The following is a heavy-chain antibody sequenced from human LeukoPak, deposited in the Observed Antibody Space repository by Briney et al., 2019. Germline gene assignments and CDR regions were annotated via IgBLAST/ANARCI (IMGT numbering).Heavy chain of an antibody. CDR2: IYSGGST. V-gene: IGHV3-53*01. Sequence: GGSLRLSCAASGFTVSSNYMSWVRQAPGKGLEWVSVIYSGGSTYYADSVKGRFTISRHNSKNTLYLQMNSLRAEDTAVYYCARDRSCAGAGCYYYYGMDVWGQGTTVTVSS. J-gene: IGHJ6*02. D-gene: IGHD3-10*01. CDR3: ARDRSCAGAGCYYYYGMDV. CDR1: GFTVSSNY.